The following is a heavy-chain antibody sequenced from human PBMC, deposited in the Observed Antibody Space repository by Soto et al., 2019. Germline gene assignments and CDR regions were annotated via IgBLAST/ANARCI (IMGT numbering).Heavy chain of an antibody. D-gene: IGHD3-10*01. CDR1: GGSISSSSYY. V-gene: IGHV4-39*01. J-gene: IGHJ4*02. CDR2: IYHSGSM. CDR3: ARRAYYGSGSYHYFDY. Sequence: SETLSLTCTVSGGSISSSSYYWGWIRQPPGKGLEWIGSIYHSGSMYYNPSLKSRVTISVDTSKNQFSLKLSSVTAADTAVYYCARRAYYGSGSYHYFDYWGQGSLVTVS.